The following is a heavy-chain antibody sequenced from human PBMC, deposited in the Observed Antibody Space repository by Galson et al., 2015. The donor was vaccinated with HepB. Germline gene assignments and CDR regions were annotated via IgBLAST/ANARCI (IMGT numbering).Heavy chain of an antibody. CDR1: GFTFSSYS. V-gene: IGHV3-21*01. J-gene: IGHJ4*02. CDR2: ISSSSSYI. CDR3: ARDGMITFGGVIVYYFDY. D-gene: IGHD3-16*02. Sequence: SLRLSCAASGFTFSSYSMNWVRQAPGKGLEWVSSISSSSSYIYYADSVKGRFTISRDNAKNSLYLQMNSLRAEDTAVYYCARDGMITFGGVIVYYFDYWGQGTLVTVSS.